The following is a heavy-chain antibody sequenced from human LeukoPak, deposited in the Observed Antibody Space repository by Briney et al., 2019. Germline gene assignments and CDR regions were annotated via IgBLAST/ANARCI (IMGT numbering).Heavy chain of an antibody. V-gene: IGHV3-66*02. D-gene: IGHD6-19*01. J-gene: IGHJ4*02. CDR3: ARDKLGSGYSSDFDY. Sequence: PGGSLRLSCAASGLSVSSNYMNWVRQAPGKGLEWVSAIYTGGTTYYADSVKGRFTISTDNSKNTLYLQMNSLRAEDTAVYYCARDKLGSGYSSDFDYWGQGTLVTVSS. CDR2: IYTGGTT. CDR1: GLSVSSNY.